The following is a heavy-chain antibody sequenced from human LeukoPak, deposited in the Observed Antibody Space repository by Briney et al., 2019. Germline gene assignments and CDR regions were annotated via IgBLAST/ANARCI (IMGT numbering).Heavy chain of an antibody. J-gene: IGHJ4*02. Sequence: GGSLRLSCAASGFTFSDYYMIWIRQAPGKRLEWVSYIGSSGSPIFYADSVRGRFTVSRDNAKNSLYLQMNSLRVEDTAMYYCARDIRSYFDYWGQGTLVTVSS. CDR3: ARDIRSYFDY. CDR2: IGSSGSPI. CDR1: GFTFSDYY. V-gene: IGHV3-11*04.